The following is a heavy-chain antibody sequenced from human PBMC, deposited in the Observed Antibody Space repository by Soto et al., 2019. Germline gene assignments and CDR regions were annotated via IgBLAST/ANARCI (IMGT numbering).Heavy chain of an antibody. D-gene: IGHD3-10*01. Sequence: GASVKVSCKASAGTFSSYTISWVRQAPGQGLEWMGRIIPILGIANYAQKFQGRVTITADKSTSTAYMELSSLRSEDTAVYYCAREDYYGSGSYNYYYYYMDVWGKGTTVTVSS. V-gene: IGHV1-69*04. CDR3: AREDYYGSGSYNYYYYYMDV. J-gene: IGHJ6*03. CDR2: IIPILGIA. CDR1: AGTFSSYT.